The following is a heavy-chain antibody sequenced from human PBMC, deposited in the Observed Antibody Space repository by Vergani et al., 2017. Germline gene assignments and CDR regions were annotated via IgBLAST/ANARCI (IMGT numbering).Heavy chain of an antibody. D-gene: IGHD2-15*01. Sequence: QVQLQESGPGLVKPSETLSLTCTVSGDSVISTDSHWGWIRQPPGKGMEWIGSMDYSGSPSYNPSLESRISISFETPKNQFSLRLTSVTAADTAVYYCASKRGACRAAYCHSYDFWGPGTLVGVSS. V-gene: IGHV4-39*01. CDR1: GDSVISTDSH. CDR2: MDYSGSP. CDR3: ASKRGACRAAYCHSYDF. J-gene: IGHJ4*02.